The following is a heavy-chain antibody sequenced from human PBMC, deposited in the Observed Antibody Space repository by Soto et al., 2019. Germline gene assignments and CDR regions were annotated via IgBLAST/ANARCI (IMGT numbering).Heavy chain of an antibody. CDR2: IIPIFGTA. J-gene: IGHJ4*02. D-gene: IGHD3-9*01. Sequence: GASVKVSCKASGGTLSSYAISWVRQAPGQGLEWMGGIIPIFGTANYAQKFQGRVTITADESTSTAYMELSSLRSEDTAVYYCARAPLPLRYFDWLPFDYWGQGTLVTVSS. CDR1: GGTLSSYA. V-gene: IGHV1-69*13. CDR3: ARAPLPLRYFDWLPFDY.